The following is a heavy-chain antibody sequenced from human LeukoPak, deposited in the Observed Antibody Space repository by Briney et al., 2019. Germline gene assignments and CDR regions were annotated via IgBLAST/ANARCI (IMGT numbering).Heavy chain of an antibody. CDR3: ARDPSSRGCPYYFDY. Sequence: PSETLSLTRTVSGGSLSSYYWTWIRQPPGRGLEWIGYINYSETTKYNPSLKSRVTISAHTSKNQFSLKLSSVTAADTAVYYCARDPSSRGCPYYFDYWGQGTLVTVSS. J-gene: IGHJ4*02. CDR2: INYSETT. V-gene: IGHV4-59*01. CDR1: GGSLSSYY. D-gene: IGHD6-19*01.